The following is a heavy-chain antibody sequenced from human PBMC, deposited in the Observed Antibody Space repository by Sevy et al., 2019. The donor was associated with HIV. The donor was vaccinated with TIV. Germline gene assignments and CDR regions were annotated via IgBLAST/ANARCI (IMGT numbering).Heavy chain of an antibody. J-gene: IGHJ3*02. CDR3: AKFRGHSSGWYANAFDI. CDR2: ISGSGGST. Sequence: GGSLRLSCAASGFTFSSYAMSWVRQAPGKGLEWVSAISGSGGSTYYADSVKGRFTISRDNSKNTLYLQMNGLRAEDTAVYYCAKFRGHSSGWYANAFDIWGQGTMVTVSS. D-gene: IGHD6-19*01. CDR1: GFTFSSYA. V-gene: IGHV3-23*01.